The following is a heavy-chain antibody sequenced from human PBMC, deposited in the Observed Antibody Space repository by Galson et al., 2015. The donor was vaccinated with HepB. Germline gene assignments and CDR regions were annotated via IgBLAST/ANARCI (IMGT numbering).Heavy chain of an antibody. CDR3: ARGGYYYGSGISFDY. CDR1: GFTFSSYG. Sequence: SLRLSCAASGFTFSSYGVHWVRQAPGKGLEWVAFISYDGSNKYYIDSVKGRFTISRDNSKNTLYLQMNSLGAEDTAVYYCARGGYYYGSGISFDYWGQGTLVTVSS. D-gene: IGHD3-10*01. V-gene: IGHV3-30*02. J-gene: IGHJ4*02. CDR2: ISYDGSNK.